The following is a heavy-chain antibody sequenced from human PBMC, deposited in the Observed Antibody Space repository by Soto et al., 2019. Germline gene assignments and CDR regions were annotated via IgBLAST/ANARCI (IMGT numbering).Heavy chain of an antibody. J-gene: IGHJ5*02. Sequence: QVQLVESGGGVVQPGRSLRLSCAASGFTFSSYAMHWVRQAPGKGLEWVAVISYDGSNKYYADSVKGRFTISRDNSKNTRYLQMNSLRAEDTAVYYCARDSVKDSSGYYYSPLGSWGQGTLFTVSS. V-gene: IGHV3-30-3*01. CDR3: ARDSVKDSSGYYYSPLGS. CDR2: ISYDGSNK. CDR1: GFTFSSYA. D-gene: IGHD3-22*01.